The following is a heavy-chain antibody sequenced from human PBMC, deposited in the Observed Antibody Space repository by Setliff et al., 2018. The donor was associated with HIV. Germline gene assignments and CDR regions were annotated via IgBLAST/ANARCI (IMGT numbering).Heavy chain of an antibody. CDR3: SNGADVGGYSGYDFNY. D-gene: IGHD5-12*01. V-gene: IGHV1-69-2*01. CDR2: FDPEDGET. Sequence: ASVKVSCKASGYTFSDYYIHWLRQAPRKGLEWTGRFDPEDGETIYAEKLQDRVTISVDRSRNTVYMELSSLRTEDTAVYFCSNGADVGGYSGYDFNYWGQGTLVTVSS. J-gene: IGHJ4*02. CDR1: GYTFSDYY.